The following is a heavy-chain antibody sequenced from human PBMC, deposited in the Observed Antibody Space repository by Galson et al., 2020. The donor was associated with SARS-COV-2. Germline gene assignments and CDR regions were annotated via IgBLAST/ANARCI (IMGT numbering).Heavy chain of an antibody. V-gene: IGHV1-18*01. CDR3: ARDIYYGSGIFDY. D-gene: IGHD3-10*01. CDR1: GYTFTSYA. CDR2: ISAYTGDT. J-gene: IGHJ4*02. Sequence: ASVTVSCKTSGYTFTSYAVNWVRQAPGQGLEWLGWISAYTGDTNSAQKVRDRVTMTTDTSASTAYMELRSLRFDDTAVYYCARDIYYGSGIFDYWGQGTLVTVSS.